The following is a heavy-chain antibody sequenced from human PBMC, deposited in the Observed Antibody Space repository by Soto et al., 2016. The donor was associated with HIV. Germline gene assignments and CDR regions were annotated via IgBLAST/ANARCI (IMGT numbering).Heavy chain of an antibody. Sequence: EVQLVESGGGLVQPGRSLRLSCAASGFTFDDYAMHWVRQAPGKGLEWVSGISWNSGSIGYADSVKGRFTISRDNAKNSLYLQMNSLRAEDMALYYCAKGTHSSSWSDFDYWGQGTLVTVSS. J-gene: IGHJ4*02. CDR2: ISWNSGSI. D-gene: IGHD6-13*01. V-gene: IGHV3-9*03. CDR1: GFTFDDYA. CDR3: AKGTHSSSWSDFDY.